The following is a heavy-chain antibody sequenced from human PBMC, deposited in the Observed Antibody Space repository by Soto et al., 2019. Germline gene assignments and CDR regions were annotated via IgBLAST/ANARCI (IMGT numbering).Heavy chain of an antibody. J-gene: IGHJ6*02. CDR2: INPKSGGT. CDR3: ARGDSTDCSNGVCSFFYTLDMDV. CDR1: GYSFTDYH. Sequence: GASVKVSCKASGYSFTDYHIHWVRQAPGQGLEWLGRINPKSGGTSTAQKFQGWVTMTTDTSISTASRELTRLTSDDTAIYYCARGDSTDCSNGVCSFFYTLDMDVWGQGTTVTVSS. V-gene: IGHV1-2*04. D-gene: IGHD2-8*01.